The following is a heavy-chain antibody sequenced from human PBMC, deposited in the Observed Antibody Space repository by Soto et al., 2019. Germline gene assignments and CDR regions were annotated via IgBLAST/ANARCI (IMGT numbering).Heavy chain of an antibody. J-gene: IGHJ4*02. CDR3: AKDLGVGRQQLDQARSY. CDR1: GCSISNYA. V-gene: IGHV3-23*01. D-gene: IGHD6-13*01. CDR2: ISGSGGST. Sequence: PGGSMRLSCGACGCSISNYALSWVRQAPGKGLEWVSAISGSGGSTYYADSVKGRFTISRDNSKNTLYLQMNSLRAEDTAVYYCAKDLGVGRQQLDQARSYWGQGTLVTVSS.